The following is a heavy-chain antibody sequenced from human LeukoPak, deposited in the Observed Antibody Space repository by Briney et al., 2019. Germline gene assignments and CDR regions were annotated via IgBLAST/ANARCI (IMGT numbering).Heavy chain of an antibody. V-gene: IGHV1-18*04. D-gene: IGHD3-22*01. CDR1: GYTFTSYG. CDR3: ATTADSSGYYFRGPDAFDI. J-gene: IGHJ3*02. CDR2: ISAYNGNT. Sequence: GASVKVSCKASGYTFTSYGISWVRQAPGQGLEWMGWISAYNGNTNYAQKLQGRVTMTTDTSTSTAYMELRSLRSDDTAVYYCATTADSSGYYFRGPDAFDIWGQGTMVTVPS.